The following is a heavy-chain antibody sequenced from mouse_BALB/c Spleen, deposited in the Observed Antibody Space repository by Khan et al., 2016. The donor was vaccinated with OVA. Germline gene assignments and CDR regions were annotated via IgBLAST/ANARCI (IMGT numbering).Heavy chain of an antibody. V-gene: IGHV14-1*02. CDR3: TRRDYEAMDY. CDR1: GFNITDYY. CDR2: IDPENGNT. D-gene: IGHD2-4*01. J-gene: IGHJ4*01. Sequence: VQLKQSGAELVRPGALVKLSCKASGFNITDYYIHWVKQRPEQGLEWIGWIDPENGNTIYDPKFQGKASITADTSSNTAYLQLSSLPSEDTAVYDCTRRDYEAMDYLGQGTSVTVSS.